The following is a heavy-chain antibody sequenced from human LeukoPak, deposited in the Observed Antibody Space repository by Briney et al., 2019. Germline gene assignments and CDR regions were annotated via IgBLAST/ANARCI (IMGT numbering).Heavy chain of an antibody. D-gene: IGHD1-26*01. Sequence: SVKVSCKASGYTFTGYYMHWVRQAPGQGLEWMGRINPNSGGTNYAQKFQGRVTMTRDTSISTAYMELSRLRSDDTAVYYCAREKRKGGSWFDPWGQGTLVTVSS. J-gene: IGHJ5*02. V-gene: IGHV1-2*06. CDR2: INPNSGGT. CDR1: GYTFTGYY. CDR3: AREKRKGGSWFDP.